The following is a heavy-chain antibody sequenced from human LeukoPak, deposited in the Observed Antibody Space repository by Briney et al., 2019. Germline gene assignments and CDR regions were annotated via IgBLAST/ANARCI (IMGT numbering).Heavy chain of an antibody. CDR1: GGSISSSSYY. D-gene: IGHD3-22*01. CDR2: IYYSGST. Sequence: SETLSLTCTVSGGSISSSSYYWGWIRQPPGKGLEWIGSIYYSGSTYYNPSLKSRVTISVDTSKNQFSLKLSSVTAADTAVYYCARIFYDSGDNWFDPWGQGTLVTVSS. CDR3: ARIFYDSGDNWFDP. V-gene: IGHV4-39*07. J-gene: IGHJ5*02.